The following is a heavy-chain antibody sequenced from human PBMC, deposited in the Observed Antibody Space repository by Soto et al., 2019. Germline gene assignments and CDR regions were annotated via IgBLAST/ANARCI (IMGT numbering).Heavy chain of an antibody. J-gene: IGHJ6*02. D-gene: IGHD2-15*01. CDR2: INPSGGST. V-gene: IGHV1-46*01. Sequence: GASVKVSCKASGYTFTSYYMHWVRQAPGQGLEWMGIINPSGGSTSYAQKFQGRVTMTGDTSTSTVYMELSSLRSEDTAVYYCARNIVVVVAGYYGMDVWGQGTTVTVSS. CDR3: ARNIVVVVAGYYGMDV. CDR1: GYTFTSYY.